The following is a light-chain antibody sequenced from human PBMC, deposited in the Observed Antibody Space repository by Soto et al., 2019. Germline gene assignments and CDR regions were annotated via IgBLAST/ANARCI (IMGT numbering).Light chain of an antibody. CDR2: GAS. CDR3: HQYDRWT. Sequence: EILLTQSPGTLSLSPGERATLSCRASQSFKSIYLAWYQQKPGQAPRLLIYGASSRATGIPESFSGSGSGTDFTLTISRMEPEDFAVYYCHQYDRWTFGQGTKVDI. V-gene: IGKV3-20*01. CDR1: QSFKSIY. J-gene: IGKJ1*01.